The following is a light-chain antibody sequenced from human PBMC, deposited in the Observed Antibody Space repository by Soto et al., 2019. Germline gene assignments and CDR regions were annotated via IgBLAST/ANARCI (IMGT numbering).Light chain of an antibody. CDR3: QQYDNLPLI. CDR2: DAS. J-gene: IGKJ5*01. V-gene: IGKV1-33*01. Sequence: IQMTQSPSSLSASVGEGVTINCQATQDIRKYLNWYQQKPGKAPKIMIYDASSLETGVPSRFIGSGSGTDCNLTISSLQPEDFATYYCQQYDNLPLIFCQGTRLEI. CDR1: QDIRKY.